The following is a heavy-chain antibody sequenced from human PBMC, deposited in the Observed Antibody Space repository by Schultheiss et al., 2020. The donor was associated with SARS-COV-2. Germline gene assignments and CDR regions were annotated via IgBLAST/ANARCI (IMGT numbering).Heavy chain of an antibody. D-gene: IGHD3-10*01. CDR3: PIRASNYYGSGRAFDI. V-gene: IGHV4-34*01. Sequence: SETLSLTCAVYGGSFSGYYWSWIRQPPGKGLEWIGEINHSGSTNYNPSLKSRVTISVDTSKNQFSLKLSSVTAADTAVYYCPIRASNYYGSGRAFDIWGQGTVVTVSS. CDR2: INHSGST. J-gene: IGHJ3*02. CDR1: GGSFSGYY.